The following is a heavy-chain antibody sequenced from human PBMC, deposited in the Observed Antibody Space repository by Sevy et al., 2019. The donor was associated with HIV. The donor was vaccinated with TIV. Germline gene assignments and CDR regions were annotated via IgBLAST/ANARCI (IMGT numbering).Heavy chain of an antibody. Sequence: ASVKVSCKASGGTFTTSGISWVRQVPGQGLEWMGGIIPILGTRNYAQRFQYRVTITADESTKTAYMELSSLRSEDTAVYYCARGGGNGWYYFDYWGQETSVTVSS. V-gene: IGHV1-69*13. CDR1: GGTFTTSG. CDR3: ARGGGNGWYYFDY. D-gene: IGHD6-19*01. CDR2: IIPILGTR. J-gene: IGHJ4*02.